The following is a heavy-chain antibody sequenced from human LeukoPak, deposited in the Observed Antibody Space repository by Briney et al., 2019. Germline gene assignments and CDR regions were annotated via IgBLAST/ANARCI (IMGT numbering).Heavy chain of an antibody. CDR2: ISSSGDSI. Sequence: GGSLRLSCAASGFTFSTYEMNWVRQAPGKGLEWVSYISSSGDSIYYADSLKGRFTISRDNAQNLLYLQMNSLRAEDTAVYYCVRGGYCTNGVCYFLNAFDIWGQGTMVTVSS. CDR1: GFTFSTYE. V-gene: IGHV3-48*03. CDR3: VRGGYCTNGVCYFLNAFDI. D-gene: IGHD2-8*01. J-gene: IGHJ3*02.